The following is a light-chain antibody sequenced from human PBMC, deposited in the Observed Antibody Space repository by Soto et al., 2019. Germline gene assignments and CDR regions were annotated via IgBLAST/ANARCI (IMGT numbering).Light chain of an antibody. CDR3: QQRSNWPPIT. J-gene: IGKJ5*01. V-gene: IGKV3-11*01. Sequence: EIVLTQSPGTLSLSPVERGTLSCRASQSVSSYLAWYQQKPGQAPRLLIYDASNRATGIPARFSGSGSGTDFTLTISSLEPEDFAVYYCQQRSNWPPITFGQGTRLEIK. CDR1: QSVSSY. CDR2: DAS.